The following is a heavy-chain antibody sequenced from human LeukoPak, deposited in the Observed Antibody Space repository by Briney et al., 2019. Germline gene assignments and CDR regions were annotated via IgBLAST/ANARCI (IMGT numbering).Heavy chain of an antibody. CDR3: ARAMSGNGPLLLYYYYYMDV. J-gene: IGHJ6*03. V-gene: IGHV4-4*07. D-gene: IGHD3-10*01. CDR1: GGSISSYY. CDR2: IYTSGST. Sequence: SETLSLTCTVSGGSISSYYWSWIRQPAGKGLEWIGRIYTSGSTNYNPSLKSRVTMSVDTSKNQLSLKLSSVTAADTAVYYCARAMSGNGPLLLYYYYYMDVWGKGPTVTVSS.